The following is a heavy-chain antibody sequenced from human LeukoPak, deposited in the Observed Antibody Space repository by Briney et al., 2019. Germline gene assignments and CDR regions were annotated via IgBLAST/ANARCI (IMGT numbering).Heavy chain of an antibody. Sequence: ASVKVSCKASGYTFTSYDINWVRQATGQGLEWMGWMNPNSGNTGYAQKFQGRVTMTRNTSISTAYMELSSLRSEDTAVYYCARGLRGRYNWNYATNYYYYYMDVWGKGTTVTVSS. V-gene: IGHV1-8*01. CDR3: ARGLRGRYNWNYATNYYYYYMDV. J-gene: IGHJ6*03. CDR2: MNPNSGNT. CDR1: GYTFTSYD. D-gene: IGHD1-7*01.